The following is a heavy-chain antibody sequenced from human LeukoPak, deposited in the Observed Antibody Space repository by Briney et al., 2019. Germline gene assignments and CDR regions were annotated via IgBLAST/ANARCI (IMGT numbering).Heavy chain of an antibody. Sequence: PGGSLRLSCAASGFTFNNYAMSWVRQAPGKGLEWVSSISGGGETTYYADSAKGRFTISRDNSQNTLYLQMNSLRAEDTAVCYCARDYADYVGYFFFDYWGQGTLVTVSS. V-gene: IGHV3-23*01. CDR2: ISGGGETT. CDR1: GFTFNNYA. J-gene: IGHJ4*02. CDR3: ARDYADYVGYFFFDY. D-gene: IGHD4-17*01.